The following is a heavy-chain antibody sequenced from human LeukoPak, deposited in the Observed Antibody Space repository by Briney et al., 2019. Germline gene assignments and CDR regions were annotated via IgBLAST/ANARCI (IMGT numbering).Heavy chain of an antibody. D-gene: IGHD3-10*01. Sequence: GGSLRLSCAASGFTFSSYAMHWVRQAPGKGLERVAVISYDGSNKYYADSVKGRFTISRDNSKNTLYLQMNSLRAEDTAVYYCARDLAGRGYWGQGTLVTVSS. CDR1: GFTFSSYA. V-gene: IGHV3-30-3*01. J-gene: IGHJ4*02. CDR2: ISYDGSNK. CDR3: ARDLAGRGY.